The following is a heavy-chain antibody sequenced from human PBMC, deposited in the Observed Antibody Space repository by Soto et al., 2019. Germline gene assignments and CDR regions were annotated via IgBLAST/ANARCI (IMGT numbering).Heavy chain of an antibody. V-gene: IGHV3-48*02. CDR1: GFTFSSYS. CDR2: ISMSGYTV. D-gene: IGHD3-10*01. CDR3: TYRTDYYASERVSPNRLDH. J-gene: IGHJ5*02. Sequence: EVQLVESGGGLIQPGGSQRLSCAASGFTFSSYSMNWVRQAPGHGLEGVSFISMSGYTVYYADSVRGRFTISRDNSKGSLYLHMSILRDEDTAVSYCTYRTDYYASERVSPNRLDHWGQGTLVTVTS.